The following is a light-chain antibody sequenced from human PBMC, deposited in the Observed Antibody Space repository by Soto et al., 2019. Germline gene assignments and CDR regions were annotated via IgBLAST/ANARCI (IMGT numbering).Light chain of an antibody. V-gene: IGLV2-11*01. Sequence: QSALTQPRSVSGSPGQSVTISCTGTSSDVGGYNYVSWYQHHPGKAPKLMIYDVSKRPSGVPDRFSGSKSGNTASLTISGLQAEYEADYYCCSYAGRYTLVFGEGTKLTVL. CDR2: DVS. J-gene: IGLJ2*01. CDR1: SSDVGGYNY. CDR3: CSYAGRYTLV.